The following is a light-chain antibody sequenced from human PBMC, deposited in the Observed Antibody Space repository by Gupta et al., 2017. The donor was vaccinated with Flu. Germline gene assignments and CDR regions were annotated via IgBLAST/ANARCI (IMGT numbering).Light chain of an antibody. CDR1: QSMSTY. V-gene: IGKV1-39*01. CDR2: ATS. Sequence: GDRVTITCRASQSMSTYLNWYQQKPGKPPKLLIYATSNLQTGVPSRFSGTASGTDFSLTISSLQPEDFATYYCQESYSATWTFGHGTKVDIK. CDR3: QESYSATWT. J-gene: IGKJ1*01.